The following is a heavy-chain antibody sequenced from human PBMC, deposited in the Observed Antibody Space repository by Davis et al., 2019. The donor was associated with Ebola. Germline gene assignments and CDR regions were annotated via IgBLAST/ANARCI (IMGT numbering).Heavy chain of an antibody. Sequence: PGGSLRLSCAASGFSFNTYGMHWVRQAPGKGLEWLAVIWYDGSKRYYADSVKGRFTISRDDSKNTLYLQMNSLRAEDTAVYYCARDKGVTAPDFDNWGQGTLVTVSS. V-gene: IGHV3-33*01. CDR3: ARDKGVTAPDFDN. D-gene: IGHD2-21*02. CDR1: GFSFNTYG. J-gene: IGHJ4*02. CDR2: IWYDGSKR.